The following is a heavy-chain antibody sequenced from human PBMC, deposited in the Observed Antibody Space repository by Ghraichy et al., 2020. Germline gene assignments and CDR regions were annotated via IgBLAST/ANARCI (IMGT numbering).Heavy chain of an antibody. Sequence: SGPTLVKPTQTLTLTCTFSGFSLTTSGVGVGWIRQPPGKALEWLTLIYWDDDKRYSPSLKSRVTITKDTSKNQVVLTMTNMDPVDTATYYCARNTFYSSSWYLGFDYWGQGTLVTVSS. CDR1: GFSLTTSGVG. J-gene: IGHJ4*02. CDR3: ARNTFYSSSWYLGFDY. CDR2: IYWDDDK. D-gene: IGHD6-13*01. V-gene: IGHV2-5*02.